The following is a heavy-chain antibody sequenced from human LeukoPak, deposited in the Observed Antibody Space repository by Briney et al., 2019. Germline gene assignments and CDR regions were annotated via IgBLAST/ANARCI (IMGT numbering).Heavy chain of an antibody. CDR3: AQDLAWGAFDH. V-gene: IGHV3-30*18. CDR2: ISYDGSNK. D-gene: IGHD7-27*01. J-gene: IGHJ4*02. Sequence: GGSLRLSCAASGFTFSSYGMHWVRQAPGKGLEWVAVISYDGSNKYHADSVKGRFTISRDDSKNTLSLQMNSLRVEDTAVYYCAQDLAWGAFDHWGQGTLVTVSS. CDR1: GFTFSSYG.